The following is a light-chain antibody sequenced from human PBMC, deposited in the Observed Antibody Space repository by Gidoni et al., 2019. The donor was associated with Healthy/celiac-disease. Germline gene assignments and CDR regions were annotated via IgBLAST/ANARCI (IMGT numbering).Light chain of an antibody. Sequence: QSVLTQPPSTSGTPGQRVTISCSGSSSNIGGNIVNWYKQLPGTAPRLLMYSNDQRPSGVPDRFSGSKSVTSASLAISGLQSEDEADYYCAAWDASLTGWVFGGGTKLTVL. J-gene: IGLJ3*02. CDR1: SSNIGGNI. V-gene: IGLV1-44*01. CDR3: AAWDASLTGWV. CDR2: SND.